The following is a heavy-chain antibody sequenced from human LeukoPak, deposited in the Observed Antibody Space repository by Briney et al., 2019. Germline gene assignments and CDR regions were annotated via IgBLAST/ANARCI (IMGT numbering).Heavy chain of an antibody. CDR1: GGSISNYY. CDR3: ARLDAAAGRYLQFFY. Sequence: SETLSLTCTVSGGSISNYYWSWIRQSPEKGLEWIGYIHDNGSTNYDPSLKSRVTISVDTSKNQFSLKLSSVTAADTAVYYCARLDAAAGRYLQFFYWGQGTLVTVSS. D-gene: IGHD5-24*01. J-gene: IGHJ4*02. CDR2: IHDNGST. V-gene: IGHV4-59*08.